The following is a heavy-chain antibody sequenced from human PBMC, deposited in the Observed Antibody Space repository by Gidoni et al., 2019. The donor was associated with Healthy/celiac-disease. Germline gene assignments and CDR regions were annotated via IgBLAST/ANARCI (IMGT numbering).Heavy chain of an antibody. D-gene: IGHD3-3*01. V-gene: IGHV4-30-4*01. Sequence: QVQLQESGPGLVKPSQTLSLTCTVSGGSISSGDYYWSWLRQPPGKGLEWIGYIYYSGSTYYNPSLKSRVTISVDTSKNQFSLKLSSVTAADTAVYYCARAYYDFWSGYYGKSGVGYYFDYWGQGTLVTVSS. CDR1: GGSISSGDYY. CDR2: IYYSGST. J-gene: IGHJ4*02. CDR3: ARAYYDFWSGYYGKSGVGYYFDY.